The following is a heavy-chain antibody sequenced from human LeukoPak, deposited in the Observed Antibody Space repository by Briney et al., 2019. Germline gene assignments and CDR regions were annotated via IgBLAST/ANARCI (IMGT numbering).Heavy chain of an antibody. J-gene: IGHJ3*02. CDR2: IIPIFGTA. CDR1: GGTFSSYA. V-gene: IGHV1-69*05. D-gene: IGHD6-19*01. CDR3: ANMHSSGWYRSSGMGDAFDI. Sequence: WASVKVSCKASGGTFSSYAISWVRQAPGQGLEWMGGIIPIFGTANYAQKFQGRVTITTDESTGTAYMELSSLRSEDTAVYYCANMHSSGWYRSSGMGDAFDIWGQGTMVTVSS.